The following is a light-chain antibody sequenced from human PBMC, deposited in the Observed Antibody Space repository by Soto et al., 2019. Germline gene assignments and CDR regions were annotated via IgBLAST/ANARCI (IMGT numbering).Light chain of an antibody. CDR2: AAS. Sequence: DIQMTQSPSSLSTFVGDRVTITCRASQTINTYLNWYQQKPGRAPKLLIYAASSFQSGVPSRFSGSGSGTDFTLTISSLQPEDFATYYCQQTYTAFITFGQGTRLEIK. CDR3: QQTYTAFIT. V-gene: IGKV1-39*01. J-gene: IGKJ5*01. CDR1: QTINTY.